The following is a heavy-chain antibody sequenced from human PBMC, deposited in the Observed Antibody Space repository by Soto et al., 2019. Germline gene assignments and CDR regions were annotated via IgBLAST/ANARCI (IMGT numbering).Heavy chain of an antibody. J-gene: IGHJ6*02. V-gene: IGHV3-30*18. CDR1: GFTFSSYG. D-gene: IGHD5-12*01. CDR2: ISYDGSNK. Sequence: QVQLVESGGGVVQPGRSLRLSCAASGFTFSSYGMHWVRQAPGKGLEWVAVISYDGSNKYYADSVKGRFTISRDNSKNTLYLQRNSLRAEDRAVYYCAKDNGPVATRSRAYYGMDVGGQGTTVTVSS. CDR3: AKDNGPVATRSRAYYGMDV.